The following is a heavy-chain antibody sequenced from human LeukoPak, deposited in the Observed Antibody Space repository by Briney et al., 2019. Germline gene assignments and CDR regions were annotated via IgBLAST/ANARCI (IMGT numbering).Heavy chain of an antibody. CDR2: ISSSSSYI. CDR3: ARDSDYDSSGYYKRPLDY. D-gene: IGHD3-22*01. Sequence: GGSLRLSCAASGFTFSSYSMNWVRQAPGKGLEWVSSISSSSSYIYYADSVKGRFTISRDNAKNSLYLQMNSLRAEDTAVYYCARDSDYDSSGYYKRPLDYWGQGTLVTVS. CDR1: GFTFSSYS. V-gene: IGHV3-21*01. J-gene: IGHJ4*02.